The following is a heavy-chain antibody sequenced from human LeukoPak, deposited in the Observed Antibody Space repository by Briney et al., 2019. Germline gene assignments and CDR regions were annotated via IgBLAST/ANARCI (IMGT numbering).Heavy chain of an antibody. V-gene: IGHV3-66*01. J-gene: IGHJ4*02. CDR3: ARKTDSGGQGDY. CDR2: IYSGGNT. Sequence: GRSLRLSCAASGFTFSSYAMHWVRQAPGKGLECVSVIYSGGNTYYTDSVKGRFTISRDNSKNTLYLQMNSLRAEDTAVYYCARKTDSGGQGDYWGPGTLVTVSS. D-gene: IGHD3-22*01. CDR1: GFTFSSYA.